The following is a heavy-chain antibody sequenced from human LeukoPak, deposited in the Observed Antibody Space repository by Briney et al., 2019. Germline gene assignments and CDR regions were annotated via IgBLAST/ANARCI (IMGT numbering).Heavy chain of an antibody. CDR1: GGSISSYY. J-gene: IGHJ4*02. CDR2: IYYSGST. V-gene: IGHV4-59*01. CDR3: ARGVPYYYDSSGYYRYYFDY. D-gene: IGHD3-22*01. Sequence: PSETLSLTCTVSGGSISSYYWSWIRQPPGKGLEWIGYIYYSGSTNYHPSLKSRVTISVDTSKNQFSLKLSSVTAADTAVYYCARGVPYYYDSSGYYRYYFDYWGQGTLVTVSS.